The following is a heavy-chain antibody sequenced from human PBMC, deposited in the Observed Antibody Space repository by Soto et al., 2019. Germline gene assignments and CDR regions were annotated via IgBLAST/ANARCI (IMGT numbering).Heavy chain of an antibody. V-gene: IGHV1-8*01. J-gene: IGHJ4*02. Sequence: QVQLVQSGAEVKKPGASVKVSGKAPGYTFTSYDINWVRQATGQGLEWMGWMNPKSGNPGYAQKFQGRATMTRNTSISTAYMELSSLRSEDTAVYYCARERSGYFDYWGQGTLVTVSS. CDR2: MNPKSGNP. CDR3: ARERSGYFDY. CDR1: GYTFTSYD. D-gene: IGHD2-15*01.